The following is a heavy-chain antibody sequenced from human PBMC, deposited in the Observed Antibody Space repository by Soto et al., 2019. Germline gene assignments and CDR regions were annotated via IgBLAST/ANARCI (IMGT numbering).Heavy chain of an antibody. Sequence: AGGSLRLSCAASGFTFSSYAMHWVRQAPGKGLEWVAVISYDGSNKYYADSVKGRFTISRDNSKNTLYLQMNSLRAEDTAVYYCARDRDLAAGFSFSFDPWGQGTLVTGSS. CDR3: ARDRDLAAGFSFSFDP. CDR1: GFTFSSYA. D-gene: IGHD6-13*01. CDR2: ISYDGSNK. J-gene: IGHJ5*02. V-gene: IGHV3-30-3*01.